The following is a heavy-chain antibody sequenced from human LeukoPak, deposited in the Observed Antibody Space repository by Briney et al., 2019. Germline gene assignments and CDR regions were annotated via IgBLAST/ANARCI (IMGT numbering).Heavy chain of an antibody. D-gene: IGHD2-2*01. Sequence: GGSLRLSCAASGFSFSNYAMSWVRQAPGKGLEWVSTFNGNGGSTSYADSVKGRFTISRDNSENALYLQMNSLRAEDTAVYYCAKVKEYRNFDYWGQGTLVTVSS. CDR1: GFSFSNYA. CDR3: AKVKEYRNFDY. J-gene: IGHJ4*02. CDR2: FNGNGGST. V-gene: IGHV3-23*01.